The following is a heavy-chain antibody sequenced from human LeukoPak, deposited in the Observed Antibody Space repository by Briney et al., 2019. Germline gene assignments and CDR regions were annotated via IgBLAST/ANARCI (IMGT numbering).Heavy chain of an antibody. V-gene: IGHV3-23*01. Sequence: WVSAISGSGGSTYYADSVKGRFTIPRDNSKNTLYLQMNSLRAEDTAVYYCAKEDDGELWFGELYLGYWGQGTLVTVSS. CDR3: AKEDDGELWFGELYLGY. J-gene: IGHJ4*02. D-gene: IGHD3-10*01. CDR2: ISGSGGST.